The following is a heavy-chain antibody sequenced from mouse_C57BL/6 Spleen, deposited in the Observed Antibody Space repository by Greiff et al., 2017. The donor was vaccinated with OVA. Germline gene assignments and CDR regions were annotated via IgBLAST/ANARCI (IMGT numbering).Heavy chain of an antibody. J-gene: IGHJ2*01. V-gene: IGHV14-4*01. CDR1: GFNIKDDY. D-gene: IGHD3-2*02. Sequence: VHVKQSGAELVRPGASVKLSCTASGFNIKDDYMHWVKQRPEQGLEWIGWIDPENGDTEYASKFQGKATITADTSSNTAYLQLSSLTSEDTAVYYCTKGYGYWGQGTTLTVSS. CDR2: IDPENGDT. CDR3: TKGYGY.